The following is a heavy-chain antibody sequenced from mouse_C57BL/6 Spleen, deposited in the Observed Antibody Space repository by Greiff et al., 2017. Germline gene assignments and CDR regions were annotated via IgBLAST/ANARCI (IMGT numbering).Heavy chain of an antibody. CDR2: IAPSDSYT. CDR3: AKAGYSTIFAY. J-gene: IGHJ3*01. CDR1: GYTFTSYW. Sequence: VQLQQPGAELVKPGASVKLSCKASGYTFTSYWMQWVKQRPGQGLEWIGEIAPSDSYTNYNQKFKGKATLTVDTSSSTAYMQLSSLTSEDSAVYYCAKAGYSTIFAYWGQGTLVTVSA. V-gene: IGHV1-50*01. D-gene: IGHD2-5*01.